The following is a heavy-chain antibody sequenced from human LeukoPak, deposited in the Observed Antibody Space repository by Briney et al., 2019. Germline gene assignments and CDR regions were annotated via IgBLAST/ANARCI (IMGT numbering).Heavy chain of an antibody. CDR1: GFTFSTYG. J-gene: IGHJ3*01. V-gene: IGHV3-23*01. D-gene: IGHD6-6*01. CDR3: AKANSSSLYDAFDV. CDR2: IRSSRNTT. Sequence: GGSLRLSCAASGFTFSTYGMNWLRQAPGKGLEWVSFIRSSRNTTYNADSVKGRFTTSRDNSKNAVYLQMNSLRAEETAVYYRAKANSSSLYDAFDVWGQGTMVTVSS.